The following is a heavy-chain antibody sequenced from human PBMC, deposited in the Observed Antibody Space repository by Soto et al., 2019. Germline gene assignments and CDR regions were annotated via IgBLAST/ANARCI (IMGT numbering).Heavy chain of an antibody. CDR1: GGSISSHY. V-gene: IGHV4-59*11. CDR2: IYYSGST. CDR3: ARGYNWFDP. Sequence: PSETLSLTCTVSGGSISSHYWSWIRRPPGKGLEWIGYIYYSGSTNYNPSLKSRVTISVDTSKNQFSLKLSSVTAADTAVYYCARGYNWFDPWGQGTQVTVSS. J-gene: IGHJ5*02.